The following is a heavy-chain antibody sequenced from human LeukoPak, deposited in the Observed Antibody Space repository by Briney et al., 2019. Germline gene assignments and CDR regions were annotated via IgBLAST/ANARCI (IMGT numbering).Heavy chain of an antibody. J-gene: IGHJ4*02. Sequence: TGGSLRLSCAASGFTFSAYSMNWLRQAPGKGLEWVSYIDGSGDTIYYADSVKGRFTTSRDNAKNSLDLQMNSLRDEDTAVYYCSRRFDCWGQGTLVTVSS. CDR2: IDGSGDTI. CDR3: SRRFDC. V-gene: IGHV3-48*02. CDR1: GFTFSAYS.